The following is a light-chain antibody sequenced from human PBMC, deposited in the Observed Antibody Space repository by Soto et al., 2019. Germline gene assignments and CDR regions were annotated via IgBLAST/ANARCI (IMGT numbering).Light chain of an antibody. V-gene: IGKV3-11*01. J-gene: IGKJ5*01. Sequence: EIVLTQSPATLSLSPGERATLSCRASQSVSSYLAWYQQKPGQAPRLLIYDASNRATGIPARFSGSGSGTDFTLTISSREPEDFAVYYCQQRSSWPPGFGQGTRLEIK. CDR2: DAS. CDR3: QQRSSWPPG. CDR1: QSVSSY.